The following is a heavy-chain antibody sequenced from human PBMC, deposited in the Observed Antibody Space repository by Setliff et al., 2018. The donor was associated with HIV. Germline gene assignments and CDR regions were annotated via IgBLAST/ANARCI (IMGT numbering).Heavy chain of an antibody. CDR1: GESFSNYH. J-gene: IGHJ2*01. CDR3: ARDHRLPGVQPPNWYFDL. D-gene: IGHD3-10*01. Sequence: SETLSLTCAVFGESFSNYHWNWFRQPPGGGLEWIGEINHSGNTDYNSSLKSRVTISVDTSKKQFSLEMRSLTAADTAVYYCARDHRLPGVQPPNWYFDLWGRGTLVTVSS. V-gene: IGHV4-34*01. CDR2: INHSGNT.